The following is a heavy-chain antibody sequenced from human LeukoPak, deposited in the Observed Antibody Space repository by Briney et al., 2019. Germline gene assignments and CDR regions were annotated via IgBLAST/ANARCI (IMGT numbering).Heavy chain of an antibody. CDR1: GFTFSSYS. CDR2: ISGSGGST. J-gene: IGHJ6*04. D-gene: IGHD6-13*01. Sequence: GSLRLSCAASGFTFSSYSMNWVRQAPGKGLEWVSAISGSGGSTYYADSVKGRFTISRDNSKNTLYLQMNSLRAEDTAVYYCAKGAAAAGTYSYYYGMDVWGKGTTVTVSS. CDR3: AKGAAAAGTYSYYYGMDV. V-gene: IGHV3-23*01.